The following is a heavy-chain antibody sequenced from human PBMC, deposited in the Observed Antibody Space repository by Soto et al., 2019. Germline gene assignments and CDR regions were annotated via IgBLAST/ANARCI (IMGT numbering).Heavy chain of an antibody. J-gene: IGHJ4*02. Sequence: PGGSLRLSCAASGFTFSSYAMHWVRQAPGKGLEWVAVISYDGSNKYYADSVKGRFTISRDNSKNTLYLQMNSLRAEDTAVYYCARFRYGDYGRGFDYWGQGTLVTVSS. CDR3: ARFRYGDYGRGFDY. V-gene: IGHV3-30-3*01. CDR2: ISYDGSNK. D-gene: IGHD4-17*01. CDR1: GFTFSSYA.